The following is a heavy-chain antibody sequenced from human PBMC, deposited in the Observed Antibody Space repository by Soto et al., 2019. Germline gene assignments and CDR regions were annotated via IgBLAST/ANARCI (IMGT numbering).Heavy chain of an antibody. CDR3: AREYYYTNGSV. V-gene: IGHV6-1*01. CDR1: VDSVSGNSAA. CDR2: TYYRSKWYN. D-gene: IGHD2-8*01. Sequence: PSQTLSRTCALSVDSVSGNSAAWHYIQQSPSRGLEWLGKTYYRSKWYNDYAQSVKSRITINPDTSKNQFSLQLNSVTPEDTAVYFCAREYYYTNGSVWGQGTTVTVSS. J-gene: IGHJ6*02.